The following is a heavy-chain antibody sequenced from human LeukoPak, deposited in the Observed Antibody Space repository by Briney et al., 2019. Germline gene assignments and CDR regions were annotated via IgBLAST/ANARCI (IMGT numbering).Heavy chain of an antibody. CDR1: GFTFSSYA. V-gene: IGHV3-30*04. D-gene: IGHD5-18*01. CDR3: ARGRGYSYGAFDY. Sequence: GRSLRLSCAASGFTFSSYAMHWVRQAPGKGLEWVAVISYDGSNKYYADSVKGRFTISRDNSKNTLYLQMNSLRAEDTAVYYCARGRGYSYGAFDYWGREPWSPSPQ. J-gene: IGHJ4*02. CDR2: ISYDGSNK.